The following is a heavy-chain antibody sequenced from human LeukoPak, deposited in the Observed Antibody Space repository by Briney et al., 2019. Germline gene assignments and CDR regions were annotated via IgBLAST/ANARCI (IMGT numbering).Heavy chain of an antibody. V-gene: IGHV4-4*07. J-gene: IGHJ1*01. Sequence: SETLSLTCTVSGGSTSSYFVTCIRQPAGKGLEGIGRIYISGSSNYNPSLKSRGTMSVDTSKNQFSLKLSSVTAADTAVYYCARVESQYDRRGYDVYFQHWGQGTLVTVSS. D-gene: IGHD3-22*01. CDR2: IYISGSS. CDR3: ARVESQYDRRGYDVYFQH. CDR1: GGSTSSYF.